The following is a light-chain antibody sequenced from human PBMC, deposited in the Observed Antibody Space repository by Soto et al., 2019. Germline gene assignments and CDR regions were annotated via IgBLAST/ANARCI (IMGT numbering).Light chain of an antibody. CDR3: HQYDSYPYT. CDR1: QSINKW. Sequence: DILMTQSPSILSASVGDTVTISCRASQSINKWVAWYQQRAGKASNALIFDASNSETGVPSRFRGTGSGTEFTLIISGLQPEDFATYYCHQYDSYPYTFGRGTKLEI. J-gene: IGKJ2*01. V-gene: IGKV1-5*01. CDR2: DAS.